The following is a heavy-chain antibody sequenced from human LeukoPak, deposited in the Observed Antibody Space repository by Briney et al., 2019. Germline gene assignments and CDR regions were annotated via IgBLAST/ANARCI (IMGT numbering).Heavy chain of an antibody. CDR1: GFTFSSYA. J-gene: IGHJ6*02. CDR2: ISGSGGST. V-gene: IGHV3-23*01. D-gene: IGHD6-13*01. CDR3: AKVGYSSSWYIFYYYGMDV. Sequence: GGPLRLSCAASGFTFSSYAMSWVRQAPGKGLEWVSAISGSGGSTYYADSVKGRFTISRDNSKNTLYLQMNSLRAEDTAVYYCAKVGYSSSWYIFYYYGMDVWGQGTTVTVSS.